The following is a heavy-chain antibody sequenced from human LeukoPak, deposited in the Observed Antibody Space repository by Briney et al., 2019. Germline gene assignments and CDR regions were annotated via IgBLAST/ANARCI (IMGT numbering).Heavy chain of an antibody. J-gene: IGHJ2*01. CDR1: GFTVSSNY. CDR2: ISWNSGSI. D-gene: IGHD4-17*01. CDR3: AKAPGLRPVYWYFDL. Sequence: GGSLRLSCAASGFTVSSNYMSWVRQAPGKGLEWVSGISWNSGSIGYADSVKGRFTISRDNAKNSLYLQMNSLRAEDTALYYCAKAPGLRPVYWYFDLWGRGTLVTVSS. V-gene: IGHV3-9*01.